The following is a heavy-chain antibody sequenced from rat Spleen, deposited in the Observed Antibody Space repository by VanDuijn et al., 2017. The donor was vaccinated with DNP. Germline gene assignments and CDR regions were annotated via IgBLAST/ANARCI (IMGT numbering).Heavy chain of an antibody. CDR1: GFSLTSNS. CDR3: ARGGLYYDGYLDA. D-gene: IGHD1-12*03. V-gene: IGHV2-30*01. J-gene: IGHJ4*01. Sequence: QVQLKESGPGLLQPSQTLSLTCTVSGFSLTSNSVHWIRQPPGKGLEWVGVIWTGGSTDYNSALKSRLSISRDTSKSQVFLKMNSLQTEDIATYYCARGGLYYDGYLDAWGQGTSVTVSS. CDR2: IWTGGST.